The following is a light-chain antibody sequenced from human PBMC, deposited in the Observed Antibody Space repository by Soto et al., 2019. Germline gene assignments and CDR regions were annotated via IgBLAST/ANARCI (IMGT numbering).Light chain of an antibody. Sequence: QSALTQPAYVSGDPGKSSTISCTGTSSDVGGYNFVSWYQQHLGKAPKFIIYDVRNRPSGVSNCFSGYRSGNTASLTISGLQADDEADYYCSSYTSSSTVIFGGGTKLTVL. CDR2: DVR. CDR3: SSYTSSSTVI. CDR1: SSDVGGYNF. V-gene: IGLV2-14*03. J-gene: IGLJ2*01.